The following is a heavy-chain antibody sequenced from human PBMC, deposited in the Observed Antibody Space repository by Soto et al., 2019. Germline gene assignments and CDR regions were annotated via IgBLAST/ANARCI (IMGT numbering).Heavy chain of an antibody. D-gene: IGHD3-16*01. CDR2: IDPSDSYT. V-gene: IGHV5-10-1*01. CDR1: GYSFTSYW. CDR3: ARLSAAGGISLNYYYYGMDV. Sequence: GESLKISCKGSGYSFTSYWISWVRQMPGKGLEWMGRIDPSDSYTNYSPSFQGHVTISADKSISTAYLQWSSLKASDTAMYYCARLSAAGGISLNYYYYGMDVWGQGTTVTVSS. J-gene: IGHJ6*02.